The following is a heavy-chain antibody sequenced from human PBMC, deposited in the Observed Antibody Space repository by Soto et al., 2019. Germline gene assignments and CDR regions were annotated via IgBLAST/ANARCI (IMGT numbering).Heavy chain of an antibody. CDR1: VYSFTSYW. Sequence: GESLKISCKASVYSFTSYWIGWVLQMPGKGLAWMGIIYPGDSDTRYSPSFQGQVTISADKSISTAYLQWSSLKASDTAMYYWARGDSSSSEGLGRWGQGTLVTVSS. D-gene: IGHD6-6*01. CDR2: IYPGDSDT. CDR3: ARGDSSSSEGLGR. J-gene: IGHJ4*02. V-gene: IGHV5-51*01.